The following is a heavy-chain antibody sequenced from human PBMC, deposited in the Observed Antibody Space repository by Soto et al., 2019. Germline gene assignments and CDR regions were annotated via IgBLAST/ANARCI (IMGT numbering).Heavy chain of an antibody. CDR3: AKTATGWFRAFDI. Sequence: EVQLLESGGGLVQPGGSLRLSCAASGFAFSSYAMSWVRQAPGKGLEWVSAISGSGGATYYADSVKGRFTFSRDNSKNTLYLQMNSLRAEDTPVYYCAKTATGWFRAFDIRGQGTMVTVSS. CDR1: GFAFSSYA. J-gene: IGHJ3*02. CDR2: ISGSGGAT. V-gene: IGHV3-23*01. D-gene: IGHD6-19*01.